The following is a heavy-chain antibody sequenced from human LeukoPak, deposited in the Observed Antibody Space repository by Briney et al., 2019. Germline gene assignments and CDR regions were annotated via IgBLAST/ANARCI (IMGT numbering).Heavy chain of an antibody. J-gene: IGHJ6*02. Sequence: GGSLRLSCAASGFTFSSYGMHWVRQAPGKGLEWVAVISYDGSNKYYADSVKGRFTISRDNSKNTLYLQMNSLRAEDTAVYYCAKDRSSQYGEDYYYGMDVWGQGTTVTVSS. CDR3: AKDRSSQYGEDYYYGMDV. V-gene: IGHV3-30*18. CDR2: ISYDGSNK. CDR1: GFTFSSYG. D-gene: IGHD4-17*01.